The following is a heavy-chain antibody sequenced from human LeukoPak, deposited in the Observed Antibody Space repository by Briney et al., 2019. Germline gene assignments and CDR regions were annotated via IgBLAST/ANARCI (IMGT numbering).Heavy chain of an antibody. J-gene: IGHJ4*02. Sequence: SETLSLTCTVSGGSISSSSYYWGWIRQPPGKGLEWIGSIYYSGSTYYNPSLKSRVTISVDTSKNQFSLKLSSVTAADTAVYYCARVYSSGWDYWGQGTLVTVSS. D-gene: IGHD6-19*01. V-gene: IGHV4-39*07. CDR3: ARVYSSGWDY. CDR1: GGSISSSSYY. CDR2: IYYSGST.